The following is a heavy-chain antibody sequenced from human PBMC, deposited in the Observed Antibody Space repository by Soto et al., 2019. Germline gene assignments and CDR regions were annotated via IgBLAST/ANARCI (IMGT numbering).Heavy chain of an antibody. CDR2: IYYAGST. J-gene: IGHJ4*02. Sequence: SETLSLTSTVSGASMISYYWSWIRQPPGRGLEWIGFIYYAGSTKYNPSLNSRVTISVDTSKNQFSLKLNSMTAADTAVYYCARHNYGSGSTYFDYWGQGTLVTVSS. D-gene: IGHD3-10*01. CDR1: GASMISYY. CDR3: ARHNYGSGSTYFDY. V-gene: IGHV4-59*08.